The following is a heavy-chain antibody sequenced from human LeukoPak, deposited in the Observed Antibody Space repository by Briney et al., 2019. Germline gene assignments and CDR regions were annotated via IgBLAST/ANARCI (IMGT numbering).Heavy chain of an antibody. V-gene: IGHV3-48*01. CDR2: ISSSSSTI. J-gene: IGHJ5*02. D-gene: IGHD4-11*01. CDR1: GFTFSSYS. CDR3: ARRDYSNYGWFDP. Sequence: GGSLRLSCAASGFTFSSYSMNWVRQAPGKGLEWVSYISSSSSTIYYADSVKGRFTISRDNAKNSLYLQMNSLRAEDTAVYYCARRDYSNYGWFDPWGQGTLVTVSS.